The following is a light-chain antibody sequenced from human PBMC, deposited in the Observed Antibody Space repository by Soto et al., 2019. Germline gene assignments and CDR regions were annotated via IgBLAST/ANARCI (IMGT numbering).Light chain of an antibody. CDR2: SNN. V-gene: IGLV1-44*01. CDR3: ATWDDSLNGVV. J-gene: IGLJ2*01. CDR1: NSNIGRST. Sequence: QSVLTQPPSASGTPGQRVTISCSGGNSNIGRSTVHWYQQLPGTAPKVLIYSNNQRPSGVSDRFSGSKSGTSASLAISGLRSEDEADYYCATWDDSLNGVVFGGGPKVTVL.